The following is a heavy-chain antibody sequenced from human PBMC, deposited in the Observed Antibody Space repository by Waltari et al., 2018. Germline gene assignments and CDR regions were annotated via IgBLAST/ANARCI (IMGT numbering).Heavy chain of an antibody. Sequence: EVQLVESGGGLVQPGGSLRLSCAASGFTVSSNYMSWVRQAPGKGLGWVSVIYSGGSTYYADSVKGRFTISRDNSKNTLYLQMNSLRAEDTAVYYCARSGSYYYGSGSYPYGMDVWGQGTTVTVSS. CDR3: ARSGSYYYGSGSYPYGMDV. D-gene: IGHD3-10*01. V-gene: IGHV3-66*02. J-gene: IGHJ6*02. CDR2: IYSGGST. CDR1: GFTVSSNY.